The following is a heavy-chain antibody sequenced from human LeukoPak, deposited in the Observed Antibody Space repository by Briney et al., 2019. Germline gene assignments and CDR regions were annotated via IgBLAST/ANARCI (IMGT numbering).Heavy chain of an antibody. CDR1: GGTFSSYA. Sequence: ASVTVSCKASGGTFSSYAISWVRQAPGQGLEWMGGIIPIFGTANYAQKFQGRVTITTDESTSTAYMELSSLRSEDTAVYYCARRQKWGYSGYEGDWFDPWGQGTLVTVSS. V-gene: IGHV1-69*05. D-gene: IGHD5-12*01. CDR3: ARRQKWGYSGYEGDWFDP. J-gene: IGHJ5*02. CDR2: IIPIFGTA.